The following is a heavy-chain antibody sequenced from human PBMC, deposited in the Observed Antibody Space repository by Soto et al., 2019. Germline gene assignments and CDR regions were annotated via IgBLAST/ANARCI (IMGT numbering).Heavy chain of an antibody. J-gene: IGHJ5*02. Sequence: QVQLQESGPGLVKPSETLSLTCTVSGGSISSYYWSWIRQPPGKGLELIGYIYYSGSTNYNPSLXPXVXIXXDTSKNQFSLKLSSVTAADTAVYYCARLGAQEIDPWGPGTLVTVSS. CDR1: GGSISSYY. CDR2: IYYSGST. D-gene: IGHD3-16*01. V-gene: IGHV4-59*08. CDR3: ARLGAQEIDP.